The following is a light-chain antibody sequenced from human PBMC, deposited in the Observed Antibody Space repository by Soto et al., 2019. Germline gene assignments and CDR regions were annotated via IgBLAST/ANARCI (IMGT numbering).Light chain of an antibody. V-gene: IGKV3-20*01. J-gene: IGKJ3*01. CDR2: GAS. Sequence: EIVLTQSPGTLSLSPGERATLSCRASQSISSSYLAWYQQKPGQAPRLLVYGASSRATGIPDRFSGSGCGTDFTLTISRLEPEDFAVYYCQQYGSSRFTFGPGTKVHIK. CDR3: QQYGSSRFT. CDR1: QSISSSY.